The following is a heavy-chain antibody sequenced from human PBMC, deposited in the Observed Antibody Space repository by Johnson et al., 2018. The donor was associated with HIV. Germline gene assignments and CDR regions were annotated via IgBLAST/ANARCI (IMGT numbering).Heavy chain of an antibody. D-gene: IGHD5-12*01. CDR2: ISGSGGST. CDR1: GFTFSSYA. J-gene: IGHJ3*02. Sequence: VQLVESGGGLVQPGGSLRLSCAASGFTFSSYAMSWVRQAPGKGLEWVSAISGSGGSTYSADSVTGRFTISRDNSKNTLYLQMNSLRAEDTAIYYCARVGVSGYDLAAFDIWGRGTMVTVSS. CDR3: ARVGVSGYDLAAFDI. V-gene: IGHV3-23*04.